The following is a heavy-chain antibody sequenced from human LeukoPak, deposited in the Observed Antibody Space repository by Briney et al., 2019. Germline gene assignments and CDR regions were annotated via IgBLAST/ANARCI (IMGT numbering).Heavy chain of an antibody. V-gene: IGHV4-39*01. CDR1: GGSIISSSYY. J-gene: IGHJ6*03. CDR2: IYYSGTT. Sequence: SETLSLTCTVSGGSIISSSYYWGWIRQPPAKGLEWIGPIYYSGTTYYNPSLQSRVTISGDTSKNHFSMKLSSVTAADTAVYYCARHGHSDYYMDVWGKGTTVTVSS. CDR3: ARHGHSDYYMDV. D-gene: IGHD2-21*01.